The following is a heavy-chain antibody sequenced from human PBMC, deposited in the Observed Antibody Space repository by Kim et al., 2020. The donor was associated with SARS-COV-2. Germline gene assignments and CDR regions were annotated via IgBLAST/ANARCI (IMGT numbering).Heavy chain of an antibody. V-gene: IGHV4-34*13. Sequence: SLKIRVTIAVDTSKNHFSLKLGSVTAADTAVYYCARGGWQQRVRGYYFDYWGQGTLVTVSS. D-gene: IGHD6-13*01. J-gene: IGHJ4*02. CDR3: ARGGWQQRVRGYYFDY.